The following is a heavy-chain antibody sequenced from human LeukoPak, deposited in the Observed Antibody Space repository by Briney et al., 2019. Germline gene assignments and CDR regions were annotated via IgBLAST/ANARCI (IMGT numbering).Heavy chain of an antibody. D-gene: IGHD3-3*01. V-gene: IGHV4-59*01. J-gene: IGHJ6*02. CDR3: AREPRGYDFWSGYQESYGMDV. CDR2: IYYSGST. CDR1: GGSISSYY. Sequence: SETLSLTCTVSGGSISSYYWSWIRQPPGKGLEWIGYIYYSGSTIYNPSLKSRVTISVDTSKNQFSLKLSSVTAADTAVYYCAREPRGYDFWSGYQESYGMDVWGQGTTVTVSS.